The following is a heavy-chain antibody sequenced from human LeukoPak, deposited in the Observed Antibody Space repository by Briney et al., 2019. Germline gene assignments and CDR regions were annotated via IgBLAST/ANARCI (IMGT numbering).Heavy chain of an antibody. Sequence: GRSLRLSCAASGFSFRSYAMHWARQAPGKGLEWVAVILFDGNREYYADSVKGRFTIPRDNSKNTLYLQMNSLRVEDTAVYYCARVGSPIVWFGELPLDYWGQGILVTVSS. CDR2: ILFDGNRE. CDR3: ARVGSPIVWFGELPLDY. D-gene: IGHD3-10*01. J-gene: IGHJ4*02. CDR1: GFSFRSYA. V-gene: IGHV3-30-3*01.